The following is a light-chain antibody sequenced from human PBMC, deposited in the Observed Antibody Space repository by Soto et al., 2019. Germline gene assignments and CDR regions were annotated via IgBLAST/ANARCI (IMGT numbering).Light chain of an antibody. Sequence: QSVLTQPHSVSGSPGQSVTISCTGTSSDVGGYNYVSWYQHHPGKAPKLIIYDVSERPSGVPDRFSGSKSGNTGNTASLTISGLQAEDEAEYYCCSYAGSYTHVFGSGTKVTVL. J-gene: IGLJ1*01. CDR1: SSDVGGYNY. V-gene: IGLV2-11*01. CDR2: DVS. CDR3: CSYAGSYTHV.